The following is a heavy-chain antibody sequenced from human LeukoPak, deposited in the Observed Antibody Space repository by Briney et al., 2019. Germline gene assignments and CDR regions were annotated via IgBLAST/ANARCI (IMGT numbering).Heavy chain of an antibody. V-gene: IGHV1-2*02. CDR1: GGTFNSYA. J-gene: IGHJ6*03. CDR3: ARVPVQLERRDYYYMDV. D-gene: IGHD1-1*01. Sequence: ASVKVSCKASGGTFNSYAISWVRQAPGQGLEWMGWINPNSGGTNYAQKFQGRVTMTRDTSISTAYMELSRLRSDDTAVYYCARVPVQLERRDYYYMDVWGKGTTVTVSS. CDR2: INPNSGGT.